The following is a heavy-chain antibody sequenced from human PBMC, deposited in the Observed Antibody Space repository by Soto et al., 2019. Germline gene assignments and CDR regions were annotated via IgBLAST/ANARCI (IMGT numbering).Heavy chain of an antibody. D-gene: IGHD3-10*01. V-gene: IGHV3-7*01. CDR1: QFRFSRYW. CDR3: ARCITMVRGEVARGPKYYYYGLDV. Sequence: GGSLRLSCVVSQFRFSRYWMSWVRQAPGKGLEWVANINEDGTETYYAESVRGRLTFSRDNAQNSLFLQMNSLRAEDTAVYYCARCITMVRGEVARGPKYYYYGLDVWGQGTTVTVSS. CDR2: INEDGTET. J-gene: IGHJ6*02.